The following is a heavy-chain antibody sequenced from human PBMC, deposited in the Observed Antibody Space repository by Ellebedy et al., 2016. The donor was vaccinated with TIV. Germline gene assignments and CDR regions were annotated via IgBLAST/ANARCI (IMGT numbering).Heavy chain of an antibody. D-gene: IGHD6-13*01. V-gene: IGHV3-7*03. CDR2: IHQDGSEK. Sequence: GGSLRLSCAASGFTLSSYWMSWVRQATGKGLEWVANIHQDGSEKYYVDSVKGRFSVSRDNAKNSLYLQMNSLRAEDTAVYYCARAVGGSSSLWGQGTLVTVSS. CDR3: ARAVGGSSSL. J-gene: IGHJ4*02. CDR1: GFTLSSYW.